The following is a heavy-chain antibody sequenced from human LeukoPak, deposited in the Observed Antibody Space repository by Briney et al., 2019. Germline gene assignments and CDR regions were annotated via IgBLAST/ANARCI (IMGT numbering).Heavy chain of an antibody. CDR3: ARGRSSSSWLDYYYYMDV. Sequence: ASVKVSCKASGYTFTSYGISWVRQAPGQGLEWMGWISAYNGNTNYAQKLQGRVTMTTDTSTSTAYMELRSLRSDDTAVYYCARGRSSSSWLDYYYYMDVWGKGTTVAVSS. J-gene: IGHJ6*03. CDR2: ISAYNGNT. D-gene: IGHD6-13*01. CDR1: GYTFTSYG. V-gene: IGHV1-18*01.